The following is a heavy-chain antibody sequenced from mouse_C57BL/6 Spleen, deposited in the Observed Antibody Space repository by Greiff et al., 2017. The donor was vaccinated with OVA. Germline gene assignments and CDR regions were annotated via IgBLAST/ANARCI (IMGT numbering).Heavy chain of an antibody. CDR2: ISNGGGST. Sequence: EVQLVESGGGLVQPGGSLKLSCAASGFTFSDYYMYWVRQTPEKRLEWVAYISNGGGSTYYPDTVKGRFTISRDNAKNTLYLQMSRLKSEDTAMYYCASYYYGSSWYFDVWGTGTTVTVSS. V-gene: IGHV5-12*01. D-gene: IGHD1-1*01. J-gene: IGHJ1*03. CDR1: GFTFSDYY. CDR3: ASYYYGSSWYFDV.